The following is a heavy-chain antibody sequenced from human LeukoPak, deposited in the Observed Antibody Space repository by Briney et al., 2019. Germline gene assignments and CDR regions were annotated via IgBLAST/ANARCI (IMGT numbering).Heavy chain of an antibody. Sequence: SVKVSCKASGGTLSSYAISWVRQPPGQGLEWMGGINPIFGTANYAQKFEGRVTISADKSTSTAYMELNSLRSEDTAVYYCARGSFQGYCSSTSCYLIDYWGQGALVTVSS. CDR3: ARGSFQGYCSSTSCYLIDY. V-gene: IGHV1-69*06. CDR2: INPIFGTA. CDR1: GGTLSSYA. D-gene: IGHD2-2*01. J-gene: IGHJ4*02.